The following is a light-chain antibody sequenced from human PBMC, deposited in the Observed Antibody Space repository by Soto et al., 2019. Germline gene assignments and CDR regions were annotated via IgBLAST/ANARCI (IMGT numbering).Light chain of an antibody. CDR1: QSLSSSK. CDR3: QQYDRSPRT. CDR2: GAS. J-gene: IGKJ2*01. Sequence: EVVLTQSPGTLSLSPGERATLPCSASQSLSSSKLVWYQQKPGQAHRLLIYGASSRATRIPDRCIGSRSGTDFNLTISRVEPDDFAVKYCQQYDRSPRTFGQGPRL. V-gene: IGKV3-20*01.